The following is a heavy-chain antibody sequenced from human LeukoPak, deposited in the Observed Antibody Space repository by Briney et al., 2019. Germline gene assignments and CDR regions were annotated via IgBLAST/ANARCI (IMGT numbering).Heavy chain of an antibody. CDR1: GYTFTSYD. D-gene: IGHD2-15*01. Sequence: ASVKASCKASGYTFTSYDINWVRQATGQGLEWMGWMNPNSGNTGYAQKFQGRVTMTRNTSISTAYMELSSLISEDTAVYYCATYCSGGSCPFDYWGQGTLVTVSS. J-gene: IGHJ4*02. V-gene: IGHV1-8*01. CDR2: MNPNSGNT. CDR3: ATYCSGGSCPFDY.